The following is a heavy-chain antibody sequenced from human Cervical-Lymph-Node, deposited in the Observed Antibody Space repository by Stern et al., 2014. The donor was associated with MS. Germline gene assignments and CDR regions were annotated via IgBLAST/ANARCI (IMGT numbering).Heavy chain of an antibody. Sequence: DQLVQSGAEVKKPGESLKISCRTSGYTFSNFWIGWVRQIPGKGLEWMGVIYPADSDTTYSPSFQGQVTISADESISTAYLQWRSLKASDTAMYYCVRRRDSAGYDTFDLWGQGTMLIVSS. CDR3: VRRRDSAGYDTFDL. CDR2: IYPADSDT. V-gene: IGHV5-51*01. D-gene: IGHD3-22*01. CDR1: GYTFSNFW. J-gene: IGHJ3*01.